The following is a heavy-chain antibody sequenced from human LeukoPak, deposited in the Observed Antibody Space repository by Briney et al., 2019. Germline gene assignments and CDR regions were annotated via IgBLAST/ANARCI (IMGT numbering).Heavy chain of an antibody. D-gene: IGHD2-2*01. CDR3: ARDAAGVVVPADAFDI. CDR1: GYTFTSYY. CDR2: INPSGGST. V-gene: IGHV1-46*01. J-gene: IGHJ3*02. Sequence: ASVKVSCEASGYTFTSYYMHWGRQTLGQGLEWMGIINPSGGSTSYAQKFQGRVTMTRATSTSTVYMELSSLRSEDAAVYYCARDAAGVVVPADAFDIWGQGTMVTVSS.